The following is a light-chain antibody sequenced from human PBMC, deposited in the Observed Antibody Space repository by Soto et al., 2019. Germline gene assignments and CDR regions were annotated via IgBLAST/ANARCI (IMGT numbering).Light chain of an antibody. Sequence: EIVLTQSPATLSLSPGDRVTLSCRASQSVSSYLAWYQQKPGQAPRLLIYDASNRATGIPARFSGSRSGTDFTLTISSLEPEDFAVYYCQQRINWPPTFGGGTKVEIK. CDR1: QSVSSY. J-gene: IGKJ4*01. CDR3: QQRINWPPT. CDR2: DAS. V-gene: IGKV3-11*01.